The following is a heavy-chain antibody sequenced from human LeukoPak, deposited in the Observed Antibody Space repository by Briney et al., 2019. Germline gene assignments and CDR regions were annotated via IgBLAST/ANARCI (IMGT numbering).Heavy chain of an antibody. CDR2: INTDGSST. D-gene: IGHD3-3*01. CDR1: GFTFSSYW. J-gene: IGHJ3*02. V-gene: IGHV3-74*01. Sequence: GGSLRLSCAASGFTFSSYWMHWVRQAPGKGLVWVSRINTDGSSTSYADSVKGRFTISRDNAKNTLYLLMNSLRAEDTAVYYCARDRSGEYDFWSGYLDAFDIWGQGTMVTVSS. CDR3: ARDRSGEYDFWSGYLDAFDI.